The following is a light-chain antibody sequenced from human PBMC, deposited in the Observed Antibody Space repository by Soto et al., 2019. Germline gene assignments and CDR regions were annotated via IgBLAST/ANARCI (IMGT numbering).Light chain of an antibody. CDR2: ATT. J-gene: IGLJ2*01. CDR3: CAYTGTTTL. CDR1: SSSIVSSNV. Sequence: QSALTQPAAVSGSPGQSITISCAGTSSSIVSSNVVSWYQQHPGKAPKLIIYATTKRPSGISDRFSSSKSVNTSSLTISGLRPEDEADYYCCAYTGTTTLFGGGTKLTVL. V-gene: IGLV2-14*02.